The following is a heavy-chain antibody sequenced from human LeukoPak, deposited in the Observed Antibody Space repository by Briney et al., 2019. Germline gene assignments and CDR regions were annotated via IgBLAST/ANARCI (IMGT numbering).Heavy chain of an antibody. CDR3: AKGPVSVTYYFDY. J-gene: IGHJ4*02. CDR1: GFTFDDYA. D-gene: IGHD3-10*01. V-gene: IGHV3-9*01. Sequence: GGSLRLSCAASGFTFDDYAMPWVRQAPGKGLEWVSGISWNSGSIGYADSVKGRFTISRDNAKNSLYLQMNSLRAEDTALYYCAKGPVSVTYYFDYWGQGTLVTVSS. CDR2: ISWNSGSI.